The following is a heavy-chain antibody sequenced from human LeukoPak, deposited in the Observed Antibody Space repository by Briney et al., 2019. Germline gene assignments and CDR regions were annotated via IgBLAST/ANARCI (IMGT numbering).Heavy chain of an antibody. CDR2: IYYTGST. CDR3: ARRLGSGYAEDYYYYGLDV. Sequence: SETLSLTCIVSGGSLTSYYWSWIRLPPGKGLEWIGYIYYTGSTSYNPSLKSRITISVDTSKNLFSLRLSSVTAADTGVYYCARRLGSGYAEDYYYYGLDVWGQGTTATVSS. J-gene: IGHJ6*02. V-gene: IGHV4-59*01. CDR1: GGSLTSYY. D-gene: IGHD5-12*01.